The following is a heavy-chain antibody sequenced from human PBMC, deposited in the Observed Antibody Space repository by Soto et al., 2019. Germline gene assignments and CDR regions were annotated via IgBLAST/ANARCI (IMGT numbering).Heavy chain of an antibody. D-gene: IGHD6-13*01. J-gene: IGHJ2*01. V-gene: IGHV4-4*07. CDR3: ARDRGEYTSSWFWYFSH. CDR2: LNIAGTI. Sequence: SETLSLTCSVSGASISSFNWNWVRQPAGKGPEWVGRLNIAGTINYNPSLKSRITMSMDTSKNQTSLHLRSVTAADTAIYYCARDRGEYTSSWFWYFSHWGHGTLVTVSS. CDR1: GASISSFN.